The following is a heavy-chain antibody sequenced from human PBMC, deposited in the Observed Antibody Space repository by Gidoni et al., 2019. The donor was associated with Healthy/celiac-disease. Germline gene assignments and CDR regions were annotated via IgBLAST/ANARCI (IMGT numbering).Heavy chain of an antibody. D-gene: IGHD1-26*01. V-gene: IGHV4-39*07. CDR1: GGSISSSSYY. CDR3: ARDSWILAAVGVYNWFDP. Sequence: QLQLQESGPGLVKPSETLSLTCTVSGGSISSSSYYWGWIRQPPGKGLEWIGSIYYSGSTYYNPSLKSRVTISVDTSKNQFSLKLSSVTAADTAVYYCARDSWILAAVGVYNWFDPWGQGTLVTVSS. J-gene: IGHJ5*02. CDR2: IYYSGST.